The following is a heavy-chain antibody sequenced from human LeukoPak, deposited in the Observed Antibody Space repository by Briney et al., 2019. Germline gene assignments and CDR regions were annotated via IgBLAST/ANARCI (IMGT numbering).Heavy chain of an antibody. CDR3: ARGRGSTVTTFLDV. V-gene: IGHV1-69*13. CDR2: IIPIFGTA. D-gene: IGHD4-17*01. CDR1: GGTFSSYA. Sequence: GASVKVSCKASGGTFSSYAISWVRQAPGQGLEWMGGIIPIFGTANYAQKFQGRVTITADGSTSTAYMELSSLRSEDTAVYYCARGRGSTVTTFLDVWGQGTTVTVSS. J-gene: IGHJ6*02.